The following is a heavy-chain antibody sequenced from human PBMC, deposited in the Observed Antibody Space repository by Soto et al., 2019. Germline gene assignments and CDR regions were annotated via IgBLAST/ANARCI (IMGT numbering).Heavy chain of an antibody. CDR2: ISERGDST. CDR1: GFPFSSYA. V-gene: IGHV3-23*01. D-gene: IGHD3-3*01. Sequence: EVPVLESGGGLEHPWGSLRLSCEAYGFPFSSYAMSCFRQAPGKGLDWVSGISERGDSTYYADSVKGRYTISRDNSKNTLYLQMNSLRAEDTAVYYCAPPPDVTIFGIVISSYTIAWGQGTLVTVYS. CDR3: APPPDVTIFGIVISSYTIA. J-gene: IGHJ5*02.